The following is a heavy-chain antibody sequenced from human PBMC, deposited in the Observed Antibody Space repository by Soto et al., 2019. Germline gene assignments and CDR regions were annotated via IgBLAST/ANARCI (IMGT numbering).Heavy chain of an antibody. Sequence: QVRLQESGPGLVKPSETLSLTCVVSGAAISGYYWSWIRQRPGKGLEWIGFIYYSGSTTNYSPSLNNGAPTAVVTSKKFSSLLTCSVAAATTINYCCMRHNRAWEFDYWGQGTLVTVSS. V-gene: IGHV4-59*01. CDR1: GAAISGYY. J-gene: IGHJ4*02. CDR2: IYYSGSTT. CDR3: CMRHNRAWEFDY. D-gene: IGHD1-26*01.